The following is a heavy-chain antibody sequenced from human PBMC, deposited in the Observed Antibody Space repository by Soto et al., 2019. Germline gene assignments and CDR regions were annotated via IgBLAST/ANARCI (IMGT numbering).Heavy chain of an antibody. V-gene: IGHV3-23*01. J-gene: IGHJ6*02. Sequence: GGSLRLSCAASGFTFSSYAMSWVRQAPGKGLEWVSTISASGGSTYYADSVKGRFTISRDNSKSTLYLQMNSLRAEDTALYYCAKGRSYYYYYGVDVWGQGTTVTVSS. CDR3: AKGRSYYYYYGVDV. CDR2: ISASGGST. CDR1: GFTFSSYA.